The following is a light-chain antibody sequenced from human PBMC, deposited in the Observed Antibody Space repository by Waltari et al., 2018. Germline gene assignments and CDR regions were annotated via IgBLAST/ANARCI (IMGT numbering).Light chain of an antibody. Sequence: EIVMTQSPATLSVSPGERATLSCRASQSVSSNLAWYQQKPGQAPRLLIYGASTRATGIPVRFSGSVSGTEFTLTISSLQSEDFAVYYCQQYNNSPHLVWLTFGGGTKVEIK. J-gene: IGKJ4*01. CDR1: QSVSSN. CDR2: GAS. CDR3: QQYNNSPHLVWLT. V-gene: IGKV3-15*01.